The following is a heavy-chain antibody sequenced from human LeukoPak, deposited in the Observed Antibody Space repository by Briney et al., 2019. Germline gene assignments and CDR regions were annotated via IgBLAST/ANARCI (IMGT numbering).Heavy chain of an antibody. CDR1: GGSISSSSYY. J-gene: IGHJ5*02. CDR3: ASHRAYCSGGSCQNP. V-gene: IGHV4-39*01. Sequence: SETLSLTCTVSGGSISSSSYYWGWIRQPPGKGLEWIGSIYYSGSTYHNPSLKSRVTISVDTSKNQFSLKLSSVTAADTAVYYCASHRAYCSGGSCQNPWGQGTLVTVSS. D-gene: IGHD2-15*01. CDR2: IYYSGST.